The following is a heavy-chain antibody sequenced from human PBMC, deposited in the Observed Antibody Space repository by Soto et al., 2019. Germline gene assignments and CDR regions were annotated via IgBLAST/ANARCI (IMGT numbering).Heavy chain of an antibody. V-gene: IGHV3-23*01. CDR1: GFTFSSYA. CDR3: AKLYWNPRYFDY. D-gene: IGHD1-1*01. Sequence: GGSLRLSCAASGFTFSSYAMSWVRQAPGKGLEWVSAISGSGGSTYYADSVKGRFTISRDNSRNTLYLQMNSLRADDTAVYYCAKLYWNPRYFDYWGQGTRVTVS. CDR2: ISGSGGST. J-gene: IGHJ4*02.